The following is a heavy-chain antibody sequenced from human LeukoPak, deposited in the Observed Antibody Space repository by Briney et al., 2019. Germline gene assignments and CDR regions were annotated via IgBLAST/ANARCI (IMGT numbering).Heavy chain of an antibody. CDR3: ARAVSPPPIVATGGMDV. Sequence: GGSLRLSCAASGFTFDDYGMNWVRQAPGKGLEWVSSISSSSSYIYYADSVKGRFTISRDNAKNSLYLQMNSLRAEDTAVYYCARAVSPPPIVATGGMDVWGQGTTVTVSS. V-gene: IGHV3-21*01. CDR1: GFTFDDYG. D-gene: IGHD5-12*01. CDR2: ISSSSSYI. J-gene: IGHJ6*02.